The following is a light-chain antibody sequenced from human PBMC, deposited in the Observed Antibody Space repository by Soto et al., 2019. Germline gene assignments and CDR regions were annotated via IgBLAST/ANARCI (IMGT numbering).Light chain of an antibody. CDR3: QQLNSYPLT. J-gene: IGKJ4*01. Sequence: DIQLTQSPSFLSASVGDRVIITCRASQGISSYLAWYQQKPGKAPNLLIYAASTLQSGVPSRFSGSGSETEFTLTISSLQPEDFATYYCQQLNSYPLTFVGGTKVEIK. CDR1: QGISSY. CDR2: AAS. V-gene: IGKV1-9*01.